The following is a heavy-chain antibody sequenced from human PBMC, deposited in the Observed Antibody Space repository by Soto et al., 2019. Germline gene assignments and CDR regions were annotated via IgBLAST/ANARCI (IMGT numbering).Heavy chain of an antibody. Sequence: QVQLQESGPGLVKPSETLSLTCTVSGGSVSSGSYYWSWIRQPPGKGLEWIGYIYYSGSTNYNPSLKSRVTISVDTSKNQCSLKLSSVTAADTAVYYCARANIVLMVYALDYWGQGTLVTVSS. D-gene: IGHD2-8*01. CDR1: GGSVSSGSYY. J-gene: IGHJ4*02. V-gene: IGHV4-61*01. CDR3: ARANIVLMVYALDY. CDR2: IYYSGST.